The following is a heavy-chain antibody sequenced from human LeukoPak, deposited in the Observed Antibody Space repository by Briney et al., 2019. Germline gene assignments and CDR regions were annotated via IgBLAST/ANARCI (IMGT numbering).Heavy chain of an antibody. V-gene: IGHV4-59*01. D-gene: IGHD3-9*01. CDR2: VSYSGNT. CDR3: ATETAYDILTVYHGAFDI. Sequence: SETLSLTCTVSGGSISRSYWNWIRQPPGKELEWIGYVSYSGNTNYNPSLKSRVTMSVDTSKTQFSLKLRSVTAADTAVYYFATETAYDILTVYHGAFDIWGLGTTVTVSS. J-gene: IGHJ3*02. CDR1: GGSISRSY.